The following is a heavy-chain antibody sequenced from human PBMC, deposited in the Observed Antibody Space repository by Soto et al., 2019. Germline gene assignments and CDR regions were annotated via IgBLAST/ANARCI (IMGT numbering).Heavy chain of an antibody. CDR2: INHSGST. CDR1: GGSFSGDY. V-gene: IGHV4-34*01. D-gene: IGHD3-9*01. CDR3: AREWLVGWVLTGYRGAFDI. J-gene: IGHJ3*02. Sequence: SETRCLSCGGYGGSFSGDYRSWCRLPPGKGLEWIREINHSGSTNYHPSLKSRVTISVDTSKNQFSLKLSSVTAADTAVYYCAREWLVGWVLTGYRGAFDIWGQGTMVT.